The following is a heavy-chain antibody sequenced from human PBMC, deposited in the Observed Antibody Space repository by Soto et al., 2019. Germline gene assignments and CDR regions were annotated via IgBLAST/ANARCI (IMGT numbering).Heavy chain of an antibody. D-gene: IGHD3-22*01. J-gene: IGHJ1*01. Sequence: SETLSLTCTVSGGSGGSGSFYWSWIRQPPRKGLEWIGDIFYSGGTNYNPSLKSRVTISVDTSKNQFSLKLGSVTAADTAVDYCARGGYSESGGYQHWGQGALVTVSS. V-gene: IGHV4-61*01. CDR2: IFYSGGT. CDR1: GGSGGSGSFY. CDR3: ARGGYSESGGYQH.